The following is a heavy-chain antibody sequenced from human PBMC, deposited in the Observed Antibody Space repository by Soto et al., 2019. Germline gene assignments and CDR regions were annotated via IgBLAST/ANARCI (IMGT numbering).Heavy chain of an antibody. CDR1: GYSFTTFA. CDR3: ARGGCAGVYGWVGLDYFYF. CDR2: INAGNGNT. J-gene: IGHJ4*02. D-gene: IGHD2-21*01. V-gene: IGHV1-3*01. Sequence: ASVKVSCKASGYSFTTFAIHWVRQVPGQRLEWMGWINAGNGNTKYSQKFQGRVTITRDTSASTVFMELSSLRSEDTAVYFCARGGCAGVYGWVGLDYFYFWGQ.